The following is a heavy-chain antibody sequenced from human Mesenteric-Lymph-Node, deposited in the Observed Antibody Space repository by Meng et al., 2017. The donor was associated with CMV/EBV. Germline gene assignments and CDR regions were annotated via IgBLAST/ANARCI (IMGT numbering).Heavy chain of an antibody. D-gene: IGHD3-22*01. J-gene: IGHJ4*02. CDR2: ISSSSSYI. Sequence: GRSLRLSCAASGFTFGDYSMHWVRQAPGKGLEWVSSISSSSSYIYYTDSVKGRFTIARDNAENSLYLQMNGLRAEDTAVYYCASALRSLSYYDSSGAHFSHWGQGTLVTISS. CDR1: GFTFGDYS. V-gene: IGHV3-21*06. CDR3: ASALRSLSYYDSSGAHFSH.